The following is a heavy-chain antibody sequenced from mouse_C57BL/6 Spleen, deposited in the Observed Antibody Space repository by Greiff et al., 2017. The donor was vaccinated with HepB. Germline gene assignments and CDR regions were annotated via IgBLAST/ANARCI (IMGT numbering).Heavy chain of an antibody. D-gene: IGHD2-3*01. V-gene: IGHV3-6*01. CDR2: ISYDGSN. Sequence: EVQLQESGPGLVKPSQSLSLTCSVTGYSITSGYYWNWIRQFPGNKLEWMGYISYDGSNNYNPSLKNRISITRDTSKNQFFLKLNSVTTEDTATYYCARDGYDGYYGYFDVWGTGTTVTVSS. J-gene: IGHJ1*03. CDR1: GYSITSGYY. CDR3: ARDGYDGYYGYFDV.